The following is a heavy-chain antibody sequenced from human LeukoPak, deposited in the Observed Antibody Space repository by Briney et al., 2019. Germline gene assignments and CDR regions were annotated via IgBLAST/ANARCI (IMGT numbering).Heavy chain of an antibody. J-gene: IGHJ3*02. V-gene: IGHV5-51*01. CDR1: GYSFTNDW. D-gene: IGHD3-10*01. Sequence: GESLKISCKGSGYSFTNDWISWGRHMPGQGLEWMAIIYPGDSDARYSPSFQSQVTISVDKSISTTYLRWSSLKASDTAMYYCARRGWGFGEPKRDHDTFDIWGQGTMVTVSS. CDR2: IYPGDSDA. CDR3: ARRGWGFGEPKRDHDTFDI.